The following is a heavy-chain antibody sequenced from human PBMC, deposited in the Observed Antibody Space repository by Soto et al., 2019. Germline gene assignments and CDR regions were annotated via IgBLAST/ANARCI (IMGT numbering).Heavy chain of an antibody. CDR3: ARDRYRFLEWLDFWFDP. CDR2: ISYDGSNK. V-gene: IGHV3-30-3*01. Sequence: QVQLVESGGGVVQPGRSLRLSCAASGFTFSSYAMHWVRQAPGKGLEWVAVISYDGSNKYYADSVKGRFTISRDNSKNTLYLQMNSLRAEDTAVYYCARDRYRFLEWLDFWFDPWGQGTLVTVSS. J-gene: IGHJ5*02. D-gene: IGHD3-3*01. CDR1: GFTFSSYA.